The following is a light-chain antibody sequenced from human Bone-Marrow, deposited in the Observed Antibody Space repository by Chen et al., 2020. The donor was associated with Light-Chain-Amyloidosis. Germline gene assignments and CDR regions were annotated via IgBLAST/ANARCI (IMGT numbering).Light chain of an antibody. Sequence: EIVLTQSPGTLSLSPGEGANLSCRASQTLSSNYLTWYQQKFGQAPRLLIYGSSSRATVIPDRFTGSGSGTDFTLTINRLEPEDFAMYYCQQYGTSPLTVGGGTKVEIK. CDR3: QQYGTSPLT. CDR2: GSS. J-gene: IGKJ4*01. V-gene: IGKV3-20*01. CDR1: QTLSSNY.